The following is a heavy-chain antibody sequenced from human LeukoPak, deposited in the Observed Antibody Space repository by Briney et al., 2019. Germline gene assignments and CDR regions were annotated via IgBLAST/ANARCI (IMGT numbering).Heavy chain of an antibody. CDR1: GDSISSINW. D-gene: IGHD3-10*01. CDR2: IYHSGST. V-gene: IGHV4-4*02. CDR3: ARGRQRMVRGVIGSETNYYYSNYMDV. Sequence: SETLSLTCAVSGDSISSINWWTWVRQPPGKGLEWIGEIYHSGSTNYNPSLKSRVTISVDTSKNQFSLKVSSVTAADTAVYYCARGRQRMVRGVIGSETNYYYSNYMDVWGKGTTVTISS. J-gene: IGHJ6*03.